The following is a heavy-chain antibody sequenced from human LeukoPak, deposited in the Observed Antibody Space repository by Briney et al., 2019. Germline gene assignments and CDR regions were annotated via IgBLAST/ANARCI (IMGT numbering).Heavy chain of an antibody. J-gene: IGHJ4*02. CDR2: IYYSGST. V-gene: IGHV4-39*07. CDR3: ARARDEVTTVTNFDY. Sequence: SDTLSLTCTVSGGSISSSSYYWGWIRQPPGKGLEWIGSIYYSGSTYYNPSLKSRVTISVDTSKNQFSLKLSSVTAADTAVYYCARARDEVTTVTNFDYWGQGTLVTVSS. CDR1: GGSISSSSYY. D-gene: IGHD4-11*01.